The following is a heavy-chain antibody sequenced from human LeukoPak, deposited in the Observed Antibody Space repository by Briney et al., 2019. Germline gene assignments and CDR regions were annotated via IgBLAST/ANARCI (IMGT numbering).Heavy chain of an antibody. Sequence: GGSLRLSCAASGFSFSDFWMNWVRQAPGKGLEWVANIKGDGSGKYYVDSVKGRFTISRDNAKNSLYLQMNSLRVEDTAVYYCRPGHYGDYARGQGTLVTVSS. D-gene: IGHD4-17*01. CDR2: IKGDGSGK. V-gene: IGHV3-7*01. CDR3: RPGHYGDYA. J-gene: IGHJ4*02. CDR1: GFSFSDFW.